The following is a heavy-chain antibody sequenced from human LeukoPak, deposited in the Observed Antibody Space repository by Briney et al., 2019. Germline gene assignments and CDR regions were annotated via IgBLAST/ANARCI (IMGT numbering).Heavy chain of an antibody. CDR2: FYTTGST. Sequence: PSETLSLTCTVSGGSISSGTFYWSWIRQPAGKGLEWIGHFYTTGSTNYNPSLKSRVTISIDTSKNQFSLKLSSVTAADTAVYYCAADPITMVRGVIFPREEMADYWGQGTLVTVSS. CDR1: GGSISSGTFY. CDR3: AADPITMVRGVIFPREEMADY. J-gene: IGHJ4*02. V-gene: IGHV4-61*09. D-gene: IGHD3-10*01.